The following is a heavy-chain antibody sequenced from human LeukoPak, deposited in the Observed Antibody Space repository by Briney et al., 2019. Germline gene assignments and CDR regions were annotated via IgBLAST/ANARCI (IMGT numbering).Heavy chain of an antibody. D-gene: IGHD1-26*01. CDR3: ARDVVGGGNFDY. CDR2: SYYSGST. Sequence: PSETLSLTCTVSGDSISSYYWSWIRQPPGKGLEWIGCSYYSGSTNYNPSLKSRVTISVDTSKNQFSLKLSSVTAADMAVYYCARDVVGGGNFDYWGQGTLVTVSS. V-gene: IGHV4-59*01. CDR1: GDSISSYY. J-gene: IGHJ4*02.